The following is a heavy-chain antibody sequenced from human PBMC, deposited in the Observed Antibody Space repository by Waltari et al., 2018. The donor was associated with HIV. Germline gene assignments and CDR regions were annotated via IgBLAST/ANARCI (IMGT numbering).Heavy chain of an antibody. CDR2: FDPKNGKP. Sequence: QLIQSTTALKRPGASVTISCQVSGYPLRDLSMPWVRQGRGQRLEWMGGFDPKNGKPVYSQRFWGRVSLAEDTSEDTAFLELNRLTSDDTAVYYCVTLYNESPLYSNFWGQGTLVTV. D-gene: IGHD2-15*01. CDR3: VTLYNESPLYSNF. CDR1: GYPLRDLS. V-gene: IGHV1-24*01. J-gene: IGHJ1*01.